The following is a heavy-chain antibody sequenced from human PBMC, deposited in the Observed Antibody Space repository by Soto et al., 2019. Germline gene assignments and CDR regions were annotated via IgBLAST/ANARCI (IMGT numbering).Heavy chain of an antibody. CDR1: GYSFTSYW. Sequence: PGESLKISCKGSGYSFTSYWISWVRQMPGKGLEWMGRIDPSDSYTNYSPSFQGHVTISADKSISTAYLQWSSLKASDTAMYYCARHGGLYSSSILYYYYGMDVWGQGTTVTVSS. CDR2: IDPSDSYT. CDR3: ARHGGLYSSSILYYYYGMDV. D-gene: IGHD6-6*01. J-gene: IGHJ6*02. V-gene: IGHV5-10-1*01.